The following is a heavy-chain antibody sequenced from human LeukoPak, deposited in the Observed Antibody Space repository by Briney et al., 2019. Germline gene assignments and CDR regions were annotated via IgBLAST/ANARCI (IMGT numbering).Heavy chain of an antibody. CDR1: GYRFTSYG. Sequence: GASVKVSCKASGYRFTSYGINWVRQAPGQGLEWMGWISAYNGNTNYAQKLQGRVTMTTDTSTSTAYMELRSLRSDDTAVYYCARGGDGDILTGLVFDYWGQGTLVTVSS. V-gene: IGHV1-18*01. D-gene: IGHD3-9*01. J-gene: IGHJ4*02. CDR2: ISAYNGNT. CDR3: ARGGDGDILTGLVFDY.